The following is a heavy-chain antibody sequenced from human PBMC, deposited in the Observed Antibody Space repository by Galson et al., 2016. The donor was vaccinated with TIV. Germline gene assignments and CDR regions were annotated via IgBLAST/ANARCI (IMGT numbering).Heavy chain of an antibody. CDR3: ARVYFISSSASFDY. CDR2: INPDSGAT. V-gene: IGHV1-2*02. Sequence: SVKVSCTASGYTFTNFYLHWVRQAPGQGPEWMGWINPDSGATKYAKKFQGRVTMTRDTSIGTAYMDLSRLRSDDTAIYYCARVYFISSSASFDYWGQGTLVTVSS. D-gene: IGHD2/OR15-2a*01. CDR1: GYTFTNFY. J-gene: IGHJ4*02.